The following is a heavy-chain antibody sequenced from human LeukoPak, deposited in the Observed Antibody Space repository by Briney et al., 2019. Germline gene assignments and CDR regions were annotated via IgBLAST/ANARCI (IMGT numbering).Heavy chain of an antibody. J-gene: IGHJ4*02. Sequence: SVKVSCKASGGTFSTHAITWVRQAPGQGLEWMGGIVPIFGTANYAQKFQGRVTITADESTSTAYMELSSLRSEDTAVYYCARGNHIAAAGTSWGQGTLVTVSS. CDR2: IVPIFGTA. CDR3: ARGNHIAAAGTS. V-gene: IGHV1-69*13. CDR1: GGTFSTHA. D-gene: IGHD6-13*01.